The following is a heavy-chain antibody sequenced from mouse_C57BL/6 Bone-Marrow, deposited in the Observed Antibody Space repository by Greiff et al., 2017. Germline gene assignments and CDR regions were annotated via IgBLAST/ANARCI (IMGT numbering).Heavy chain of an antibody. J-gene: IGHJ3*01. CDR1: GYTFTDYE. V-gene: IGHV1-15*01. D-gene: IGHD4-1*01. CDR2: IDPETGGT. Sequence: VKLMESGAELVRPGASVTLSCKASGYTFTDYEMHWVKQTPVHGLEWIGAIDPETGGTAYNQKFKGKAILTADKSSSTAYMELRSLTSEDSAVYYCTLGRHGFAYWGQGTLVTVSA. CDR3: TLGRHGFAY.